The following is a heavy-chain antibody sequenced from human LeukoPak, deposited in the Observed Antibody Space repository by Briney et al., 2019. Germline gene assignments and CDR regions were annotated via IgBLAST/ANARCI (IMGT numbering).Heavy chain of an antibody. CDR1: GYTFTSYD. CDR2: MNPNSGNT. Sequence: PSVKVSCKASGYTFTSYDINWVRQATGQGPEWMGWMNPNSGNTGYAQKFQGRVTMTRNTSISTAYMELSSLGSEDTAVYYCARDDSRTGGFDPWGQGTLVTVSS. D-gene: IGHD3-22*01. CDR3: ARDDSRTGGFDP. V-gene: IGHV1-8*01. J-gene: IGHJ5*02.